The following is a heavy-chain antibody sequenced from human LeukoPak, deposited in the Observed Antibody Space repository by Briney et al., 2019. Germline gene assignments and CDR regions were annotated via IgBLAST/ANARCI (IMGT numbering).Heavy chain of an antibody. CDR2: INHSGST. CDR3: ARIYCSSTSCYAPP. V-gene: IGHV4-34*01. Sequence: SETLSLTCAVYGGSFSGYYWSWIRQPPGKGREWFGEINHSGSTNYNPSLKSRVTISVDTSKNQFSLKLSSVTAADTAVYYCARIYCSSTSCYAPPWGQGTLVTVSS. D-gene: IGHD2-2*01. J-gene: IGHJ5*02. CDR1: GGSFSGYY.